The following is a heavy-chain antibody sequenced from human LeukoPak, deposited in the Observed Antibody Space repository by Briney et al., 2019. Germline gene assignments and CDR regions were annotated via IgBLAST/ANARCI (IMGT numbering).Heavy chain of an antibody. Sequence: GGSLRLSCAASGFTFSSYAMSWVRQAPGKGLEWVSGINWNGGSTGYADSVKGRFTISRDNAKNSLYLQMNSLRAEDTALYHCAREGGSRDFDYWGRGTLVTVSS. CDR3: AREGGSRDFDY. J-gene: IGHJ4*02. V-gene: IGHV3-20*01. CDR2: INWNGGST. D-gene: IGHD2-15*01. CDR1: GFTFSSYA.